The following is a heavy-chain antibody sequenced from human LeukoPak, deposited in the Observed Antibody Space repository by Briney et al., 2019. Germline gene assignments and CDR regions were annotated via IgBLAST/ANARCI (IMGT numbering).Heavy chain of an antibody. CDR2: IYYSGSA. D-gene: IGHD2-2*01. Sequence: PSQTLSLTCTVSGGSISSGGYYWSWIRQHPGKGLEWIGYIYYSGSAYYNPSLKSRVTISVDTSKNQFSLKLTSVTAAGTAVYYCARDNLDAGSSTSDWGQGTLVTVSS. J-gene: IGHJ4*02. CDR1: GGSISSGGYY. CDR3: ARDNLDAGSSTSD. V-gene: IGHV4-31*03.